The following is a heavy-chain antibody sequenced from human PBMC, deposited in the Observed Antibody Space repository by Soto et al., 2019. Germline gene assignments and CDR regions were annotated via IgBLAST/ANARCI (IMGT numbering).Heavy chain of an antibody. CDR2: IYYSGST. CDR3: ARYDVVVVAATYYNWFDP. J-gene: IGHJ5*02. CDR1: GGSISSGGYY. V-gene: IGHV4-31*03. Sequence: QVQLQESGPGLVKPSQTLSLTCTVSGGSISSGGYYWSWIRQHPGKGLEWIGSIYYSGSTYYTPSLKSRVTISVDTSKNQFSLKLSSVTAADTAVYYCARYDVVVVAATYYNWFDPWGQGTLVTVSS. D-gene: IGHD2-15*01.